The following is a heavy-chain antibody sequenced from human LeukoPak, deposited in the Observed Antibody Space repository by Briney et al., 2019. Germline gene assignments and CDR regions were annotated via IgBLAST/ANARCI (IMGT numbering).Heavy chain of an antibody. Sequence: PSETLSLTCAVYGGSFSGYYWSWIRQPPGKGLEWIGEINHSGSTNYNPSLKSRVTISVDTSKNQFSLKLSSATAADTAVYYCARGRNGYYYGSGSYCPWGQGTLVTVSS. J-gene: IGHJ5*02. V-gene: IGHV4-34*01. CDR2: INHSGST. CDR1: GGSFSGYY. CDR3: ARGRNGYYYGSGSYCP. D-gene: IGHD3-10*01.